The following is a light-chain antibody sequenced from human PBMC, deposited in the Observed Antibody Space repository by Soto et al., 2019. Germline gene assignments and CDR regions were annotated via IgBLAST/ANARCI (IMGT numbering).Light chain of an antibody. J-gene: IGKJ1*01. V-gene: IGKV3-20*01. CDR3: QQYGSSGT. CDR1: QRVSRN. Sequence: EIVLTQSPAALSLSAGERATISCRASQRVSRNLAWYQRKPGQAPRLLIYGASSRATGIPDRLSGSGSGTDFTLTISRLEPEDFAVYYCQQYGSSGTFGQGTKVDIK. CDR2: GAS.